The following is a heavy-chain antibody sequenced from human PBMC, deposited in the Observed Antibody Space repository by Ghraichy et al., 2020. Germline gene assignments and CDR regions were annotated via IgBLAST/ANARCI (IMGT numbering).Heavy chain of an antibody. Sequence: LSLTCAASGFTFSNYGMHWVRQAPGKGLEWVAVISYAGSDKYYADSVEGRFTISRDNSNNTLYLQINSLRAEDTAVYYCAKDLPDFSRYYYYGMDVWGQGTTVTVSS. CDR1: GFTFSNYG. V-gene: IGHV3-30*18. D-gene: IGHD4-11*01. CDR2: ISYAGSDK. J-gene: IGHJ6*02. CDR3: AKDLPDFSRYYYYGMDV.